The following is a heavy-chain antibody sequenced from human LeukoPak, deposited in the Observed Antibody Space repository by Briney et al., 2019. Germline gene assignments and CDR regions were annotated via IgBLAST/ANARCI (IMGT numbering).Heavy chain of an antibody. CDR3: AKDNYYDSSGYYGEYFQH. D-gene: IGHD3-22*01. Sequence: GGSLRLSCAASGFTFSSYAMSWVRQAPGKGLGWVSGISGSGGSTYYADSVKGRFTISRDNSKNTPSLQMNSLRAEDTAVYYCAKDNYYDSSGYYGEYFQHWGQGTLVTVSS. V-gene: IGHV3-23*01. CDR1: GFTFSSYA. J-gene: IGHJ1*01. CDR2: ISGSGGST.